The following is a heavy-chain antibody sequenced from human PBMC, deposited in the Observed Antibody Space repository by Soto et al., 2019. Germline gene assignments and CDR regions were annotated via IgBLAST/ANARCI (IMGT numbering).Heavy chain of an antibody. CDR2: ISSSSSYT. D-gene: IGHD3-3*01. CDR3: AKDGGDDYDFWSGYSSVNDAFDI. CDR1: GFNFSDYY. V-gene: IGHV3-11*05. J-gene: IGHJ3*02. Sequence: GGSLRLSCAASGFNFSDYYMSWIRQAPGKGLEWVSYISSSSSYTNYADSVKGRFTISRDNAKNSLYLQMNSLRAEDTAVYYCAKDGGDDYDFWSGYSSVNDAFDIWGQGTMVTVSS.